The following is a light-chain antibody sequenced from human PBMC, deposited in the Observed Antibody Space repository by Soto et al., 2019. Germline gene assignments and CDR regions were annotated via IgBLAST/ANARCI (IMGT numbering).Light chain of an antibody. V-gene: IGKV3-15*01. Sequence: EIVLTQSPGTLSLSPGERATLSCRAXQSIRSHYLAWYQQKPGQAPRLLIYGASTRATGVPARFSGRGSGTEFTLTISSLQSEDFAVYYCQQYTNWPPNTFGQGTKVDIK. CDR2: GAS. J-gene: IGKJ1*01. CDR3: QQYTNWPPNT. CDR1: QSIRSHY.